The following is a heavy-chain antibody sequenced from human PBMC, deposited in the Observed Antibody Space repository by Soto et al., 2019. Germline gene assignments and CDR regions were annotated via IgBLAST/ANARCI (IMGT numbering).Heavy chain of an antibody. D-gene: IGHD3-10*01. CDR2: INHSGST. Sequence: SETLSLTCAVYGGSFSGYYWSWIRQPPGKGLEWIGEINHSGSTDYNPSLKSRVTISVDTSKNQFSLKLSSVTAADTAVYYCAREGYYGSGSYYNYNWFDPWGQGTLVTVSS. CDR1: GGSFSGYY. J-gene: IGHJ5*02. CDR3: AREGYYGSGSYYNYNWFDP. V-gene: IGHV4-34*01.